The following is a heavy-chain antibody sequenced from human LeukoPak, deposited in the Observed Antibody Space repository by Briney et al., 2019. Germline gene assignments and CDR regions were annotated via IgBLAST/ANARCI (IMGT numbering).Heavy chain of an antibody. CDR1: GGSISSSSYY. CDR2: IYYSGST. CDR3: ARALTVAGTQAIRFDP. D-gene: IGHD6-19*01. J-gene: IGHJ5*02. Sequence: PSETLSLTCTVSGGSISSSSYYWGWLRQPPGKGLEWIGSIYYSGSTYYNPSLKSRVTISVDTSKNQFSLKLSSVTAADTAVYYCARALTVAGTQAIRFDPWGQGTLVTVSS. V-gene: IGHV4-39*07.